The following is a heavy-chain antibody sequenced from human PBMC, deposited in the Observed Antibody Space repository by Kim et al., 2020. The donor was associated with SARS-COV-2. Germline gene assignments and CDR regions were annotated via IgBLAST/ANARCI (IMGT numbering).Heavy chain of an antibody. J-gene: IGHJ3*02. CDR2: INSDGSST. D-gene: IGHD1-1*01. V-gene: IGHV3-74*01. CDR1: GFTFSSYW. Sequence: GGSLRLSCAASGFTFSSYWMHWVRQAPGKGLVWVSRINSDGSSTSYADSVKGRFTISRDNAKNTLYLQMNSLRAEDTAVYYCARSDSELFLDAFDIWGQGTMVTVSS. CDR3: ARSDSELFLDAFDI.